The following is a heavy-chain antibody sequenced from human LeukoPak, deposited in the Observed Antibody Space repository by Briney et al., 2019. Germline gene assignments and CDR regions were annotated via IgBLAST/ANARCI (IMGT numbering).Heavy chain of an antibody. D-gene: IGHD5-18*01. CDR3: ARHPTALVSYGFDP. CDR2: IYYSGST. V-gene: IGHV4-59*08. Sequence: SETLSLTCTVSGGSFSNYYWSWIRQPPGKGLEWIGYIYYSGSTNYNPSLKSRVTISVDTSKNQFSLNLSSVTAADAAVYYCARHPTALVSYGFDPWGQGTLVTVSS. CDR1: GGSFSNYY. J-gene: IGHJ5*02.